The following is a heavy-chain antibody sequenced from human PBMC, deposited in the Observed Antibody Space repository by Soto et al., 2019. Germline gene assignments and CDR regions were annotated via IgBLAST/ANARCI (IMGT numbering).Heavy chain of an antibody. V-gene: IGHV3-30-3*01. CDR2: ISYDGSNK. J-gene: IGHJ4*02. CDR3: ARDRVVPAARFDY. Sequence: QRLSCAASGFTFSSYAMHWVRQAPGKGLEWVAVISYDGSNKYYADSVKGRFTISRDNSKNTLYLQMNSLRAEDTAVYYCARDRVVPAARFDYWGQGTLVTVSS. CDR1: GFTFSSYA. D-gene: IGHD2-2*01.